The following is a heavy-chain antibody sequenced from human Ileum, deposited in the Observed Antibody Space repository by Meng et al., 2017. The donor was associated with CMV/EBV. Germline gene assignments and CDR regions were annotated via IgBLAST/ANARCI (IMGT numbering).Heavy chain of an antibody. CDR1: GGSIISSSYY. J-gene: IGHJ4*02. V-gene: IGHV4-39*07. CDR2: IYYSGST. Sequence: LQLLLFVPRLGKPPDTLAVTCTFSGGSIISSSYYWGWIRLPLGKWLELIGSIYYSGSTYYNPSLKSRVTRSVDTSKNQFSLKLSSVTAADTAVYYCARVDMGGTRPAYWGQGTLVTVSS. CDR3: ARVDMGGTRPAY. D-gene: IGHD6-19*01.